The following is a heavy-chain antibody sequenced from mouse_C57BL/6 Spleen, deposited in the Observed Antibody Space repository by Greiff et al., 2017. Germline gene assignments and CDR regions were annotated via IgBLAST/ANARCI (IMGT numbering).Heavy chain of an antibody. Sequence: EVKLVESGGDLVKPGGSLKLSCAASGFTFSSYGMSWVRQTPDKRLEWVATISSGGSYTYYPDSVKGRFTISRDNAKNTLYLQMSSLKSEDTAMYYCARHKGVNYYGSSYESWFAYWGQGTLVTVSA. D-gene: IGHD1-1*01. CDR1: GFTFSSYG. CDR2: ISSGGSYT. J-gene: IGHJ3*01. V-gene: IGHV5-6*01. CDR3: ARHKGVNYYGSSYESWFAY.